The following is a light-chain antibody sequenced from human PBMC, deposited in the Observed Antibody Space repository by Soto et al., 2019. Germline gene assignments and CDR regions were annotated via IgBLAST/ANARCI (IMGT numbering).Light chain of an antibody. J-gene: IGLJ1*01. CDR3: SSYAGSNNAYV. CDR1: SSDVGGYNY. V-gene: IGLV2-8*01. Sequence: QSALTQPASASGSPGQSVTISCTGTSSDVGGYNYVSWYQQHPGKAPKLMIYEVSKRPSGVPDRFSGSKSGNTASLTVSGLQAEDEAEYYCSSYAGSNNAYVFGTGTKVTVL. CDR2: EVS.